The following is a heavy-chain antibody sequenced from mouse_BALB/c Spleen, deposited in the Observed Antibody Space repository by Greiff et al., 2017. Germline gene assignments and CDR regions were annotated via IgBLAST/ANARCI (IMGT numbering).Heavy chain of an antibody. J-gene: IGHJ2*01. V-gene: IGHV7-3*02. CDR2: IRNKANGYTT. CDR3: ARGSLIYYGNYDY. D-gene: IGHD2-1*01. CDR1: GFTFTDYY. Sequence: EVQVVESGGGLVQPGGSLRLSCATSGFTFTDYYMSWVRQPPGKALEWLGFIRNKANGYTTEYSASVKGRFTISRDNSQSILYLQMNTLRAEDSATYYCARGSLIYYGNYDYWGQGTTLTVSS.